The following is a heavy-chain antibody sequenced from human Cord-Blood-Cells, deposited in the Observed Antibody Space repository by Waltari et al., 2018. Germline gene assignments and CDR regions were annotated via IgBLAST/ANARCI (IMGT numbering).Heavy chain of an antibody. CDR2: IYYSGRP. CDR3: ARRLRYFDWLSQGWYFDL. V-gene: IGHV4-39*01. CDR1: GGSISSSSYY. Sequence: QLQLQESGPGLMKPSETLSLTCTVSGGSISSSSYYWGWIRQPPGKGLEWIGSIYYSGRPCYSPSLKSRVTISVDTSKNQFSLKLSSVTAADTAVYYCARRLRYFDWLSQGWYFDLWGRGTLVTVSS. J-gene: IGHJ2*01. D-gene: IGHD3-9*01.